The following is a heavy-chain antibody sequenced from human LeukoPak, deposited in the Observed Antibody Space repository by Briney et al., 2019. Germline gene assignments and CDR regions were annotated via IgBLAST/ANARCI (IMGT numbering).Heavy chain of an antibody. Sequence: SETLSLTCAVYGGSFSGYYWSWIRQPPGKGLEWIGEINHSGSTNYNPSLKSRVTISVDTSKNQFSLKLSSVTAADTAVYYCARDRQQLAFVLYYMDVWGKGTTVTVSS. V-gene: IGHV4-34*01. D-gene: IGHD6-6*01. J-gene: IGHJ6*03. CDR1: GGSFSGYY. CDR2: INHSGST. CDR3: ARDRQQLAFVLYYMDV.